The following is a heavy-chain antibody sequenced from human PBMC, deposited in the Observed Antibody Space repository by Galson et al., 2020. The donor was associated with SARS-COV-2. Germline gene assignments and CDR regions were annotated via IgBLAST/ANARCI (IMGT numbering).Heavy chain of an antibody. D-gene: IGHD6-13*01. Sequence: SGPTLVKPTQTLTLTCTFSGFSLSTSGMRVTWISQPPGKALEWLARIDWDDDKFYSTSLKTRLTISKDTSKNQVVLTMTSMDPVDTATYYCARAPGYSRSWFGYFDYWRQGTLVTVSS. CDR2: IDWDDDK. CDR1: GFSLSTSGMR. CDR3: ARAPGYSRSWFGYFDY. V-gene: IGHV2-70*04. J-gene: IGHJ4*02.